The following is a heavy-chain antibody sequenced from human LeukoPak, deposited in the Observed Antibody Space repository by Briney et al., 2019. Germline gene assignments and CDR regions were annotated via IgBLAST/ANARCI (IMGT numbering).Heavy chain of an antibody. CDR1: GYTFTSYG. CDR3: ARAGVYSSSPTEFDY. Sequence: GASVKVSCKASGYTFTSYGISWVRQAPGQGLEWMGWISAYNGNTNYAQKLQGRVTMTTDTSTSTAYMELRSLRSDDTAVYYCARAGVYSSSPTEFDYWGQGTLVTVSS. J-gene: IGHJ4*02. CDR2: ISAYNGNT. D-gene: IGHD6-13*01. V-gene: IGHV1-18*01.